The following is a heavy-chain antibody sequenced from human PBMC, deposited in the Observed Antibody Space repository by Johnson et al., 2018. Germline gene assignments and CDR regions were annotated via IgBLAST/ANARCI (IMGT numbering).Heavy chain of an antibody. J-gene: IGHJ6*02. D-gene: IGHD6-13*01. Sequence: VQLVESGGGVVQPGRSLRLSCAASGFTFSSYGMHWVRQAPGKGLEWVAVIWYDGSNKYYADSVKGRFTISRDNSKNTLYLQMNRLRAEDTAVYYCATGIAAAGSHYYYYGMDVWGQGTTVTVSS. CDR3: ATGIAAAGSHYYYYGMDV. CDR1: GFTFSSYG. CDR2: IWYDGSNK. V-gene: IGHV3-33*01.